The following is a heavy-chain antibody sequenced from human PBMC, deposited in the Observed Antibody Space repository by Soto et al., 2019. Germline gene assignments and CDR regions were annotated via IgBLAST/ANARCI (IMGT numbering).Heavy chain of an antibody. CDR1: GYTFGHFY. CDR2: ISPHNRNT. D-gene: IGHD3-9*01. CDR3: ARDEGGYDILTGYYKAHHSDP. Sequence: ASVKVSCRASGYTFGHFYITWVRQAPGQGLEWMGAISPHNRNTNYAEKFRGRVTMTTDTSTTTAYMELRSLRSDDTAVYYCARDEGGYDILTGYYKAHHSDPWGQGALVTVSS. J-gene: IGHJ5*02. V-gene: IGHV1-18*01.